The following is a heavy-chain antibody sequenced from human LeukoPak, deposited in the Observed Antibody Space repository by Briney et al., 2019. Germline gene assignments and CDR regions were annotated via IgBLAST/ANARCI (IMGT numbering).Heavy chain of an antibody. Sequence: GGSLRLSCAASGFIFSNFCMSWIRQAPGRGLEWVASIGGSADRTVYRGSVKGRFIISRDNSKNTLYLQMDSLRAEDTAVYYCASDKMDDPSCYYSLGGQGALVTVSP. D-gene: IGHD3-22*01. V-gene: IGHV3-23*01. CDR2: IGGSADRT. J-gene: IGHJ4*02. CDR1: GFIFSNFC. CDR3: ASDKMDDPSCYYSL.